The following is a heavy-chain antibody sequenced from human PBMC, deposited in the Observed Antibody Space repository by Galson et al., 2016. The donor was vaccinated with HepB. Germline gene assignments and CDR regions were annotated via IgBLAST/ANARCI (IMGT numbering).Heavy chain of an antibody. J-gene: IGHJ3*02. CDR3: VKEGYQELSDGAFDI. V-gene: IGHV3-64D*06. D-gene: IGHD2-2*01. Sequence: SLRLSCAASGFPFSTYGMHWVRQAPGKGLEYVSGINSNGGRTYYTDPVKGRYTLSRDNSKNTVYLQMSSLRIEDTAVYFCVKEGYQELSDGAFDIWGQGTMVTVSS. CDR1: GFPFSTYG. CDR2: INSNGGRT.